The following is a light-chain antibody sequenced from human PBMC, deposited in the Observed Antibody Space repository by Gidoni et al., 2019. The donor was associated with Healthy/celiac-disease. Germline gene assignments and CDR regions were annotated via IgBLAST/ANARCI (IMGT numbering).Light chain of an antibody. Sequence: PGQRVTISCSGSCSNIGSNTVDWYQPISITAPKLLIYSNNQRHSGFPDRFSGSKSGTSASLAISGLQSEDEANDYCASWDYNRNGVFFGGGTKLTVL. CDR2: SNN. J-gene: IGLJ2*01. CDR1: CSNIGSNT. V-gene: IGLV1-44*01. CDR3: ASWDYNRNGVF.